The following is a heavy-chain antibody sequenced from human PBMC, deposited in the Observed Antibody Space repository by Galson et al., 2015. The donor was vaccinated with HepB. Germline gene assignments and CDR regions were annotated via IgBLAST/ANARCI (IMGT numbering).Heavy chain of an antibody. CDR3: ARVGFFCGSTSSYSSNCYYMDV. V-gene: IGHV3-11*01. D-gene: IGHD2-2*02. J-gene: IGHJ6*03. Sequence: SLRLSCAASGFTFRDYYMSWIRQAPGKGLEWVSYISSSGRTISYADSVKGRFTISRDSAKNSLYLQMNSLRAEDTAVYYCARVGFFCGSTSSYSSNCYYMDVWGKGTTVTVSS. CDR1: GFTFRDYY. CDR2: ISSSGRTI.